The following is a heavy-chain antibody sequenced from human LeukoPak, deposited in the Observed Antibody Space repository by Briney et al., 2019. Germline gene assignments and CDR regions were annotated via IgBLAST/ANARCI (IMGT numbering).Heavy chain of an antibody. D-gene: IGHD2/OR15-2a*01. V-gene: IGHV3-74*01. J-gene: IGHJ4*02. CDR2: INSDGSWT. CDR1: GNYW. Sequence: GGSLRLSCAASGNYWMHWVRQVPGKGLVWVSRINSDGSWTSYAGSVKGRFTISKDNAKNTVYLQMNSLRAEDTAVYYCVSFYETYWGRGTLVTVSS. CDR3: VSFYETY.